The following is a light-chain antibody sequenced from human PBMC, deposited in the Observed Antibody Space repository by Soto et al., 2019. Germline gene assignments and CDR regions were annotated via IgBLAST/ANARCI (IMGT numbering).Light chain of an antibody. CDR3: QKSYSTPLT. Sequence: DIQMTQSPSSMSESVGDRVTITCQASQSISRYLNWYQQKPGKATKLLIYAASSLQSGVPSRVSGSGSGTDFTLTISSLQPEEFATYYCQKSYSTPLTFGGGIKVDI. CDR1: QSISRY. CDR2: AAS. J-gene: IGKJ4*01. V-gene: IGKV1-39*01.